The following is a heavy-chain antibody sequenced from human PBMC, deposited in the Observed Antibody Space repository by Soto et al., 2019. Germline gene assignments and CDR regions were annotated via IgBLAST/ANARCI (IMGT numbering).Heavy chain of an antibody. J-gene: IGHJ5*02. D-gene: IGHD6-13*01. CDR1: GFTFRSFT. Sequence: GGSLRLSCAASGFTFRSFTMNWVRQAPGKGLEWVSTISSNSAYIYSTDALRGRFTISTDNAKNPLHLQMNSLRAEDTAVYYCTRDASRDSSARGWFDPWGPGTLVTSPQ. CDR3: TRDASRDSSARGWFDP. CDR2: ISSNSAYI. V-gene: IGHV3-21*01.